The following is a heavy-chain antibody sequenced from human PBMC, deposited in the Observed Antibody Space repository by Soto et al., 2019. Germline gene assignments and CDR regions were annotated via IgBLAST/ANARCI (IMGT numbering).Heavy chain of an antibody. Sequence: EVQLVESGGGLVQPGGSLRLSCAASGFTFSKYWVSWVRQAPGKGLEWLADIKQDGSTKYFLESVKGRFTISRDNAENSLSLQMNSLRAEDTAVYYCARDSDDYGDYGWYFDLWGRGTLVTVSS. CDR3: ARDSDDYGDYGWYFDL. J-gene: IGHJ2*01. V-gene: IGHV3-7*01. D-gene: IGHD4-17*01. CDR1: GFTFSKYW. CDR2: IKQDGSTK.